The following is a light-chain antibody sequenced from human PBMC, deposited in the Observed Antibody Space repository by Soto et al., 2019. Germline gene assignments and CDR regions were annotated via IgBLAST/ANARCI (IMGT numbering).Light chain of an antibody. CDR2: AGS. Sequence: DIQMTQSPSSLSASVGDRVTITCRTSQSISNYLNSYQQNPGRAPKLLIYAGSTLQSGVPLRFSGSGSGTDFTLTISSLQPEDFTTYYCQQSYRTPYTFGQGTRLDIK. CDR3: QQSYRTPYT. CDR1: QSISNY. V-gene: IGKV1-39*01. J-gene: IGKJ2*01.